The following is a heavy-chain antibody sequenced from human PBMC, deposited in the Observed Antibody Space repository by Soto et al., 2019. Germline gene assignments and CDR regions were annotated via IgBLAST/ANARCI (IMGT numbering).Heavy chain of an antibody. CDR2: IDEDGSDK. CDR3: ARDGGQLEDYFDY. Sequence: GGSLRLSCAASGFTFSRHWMSWLRQAPGKGLEWVANIDEDGSDKYYVDSVKGRFTISRDNAKNSLYLQMSSLRVEDTAVYYCARDGGQLEDYFDYWGQGTTVTVSS. J-gene: IGHJ4*02. D-gene: IGHD6-6*01. CDR1: GFTFSRHW. V-gene: IGHV3-7*01.